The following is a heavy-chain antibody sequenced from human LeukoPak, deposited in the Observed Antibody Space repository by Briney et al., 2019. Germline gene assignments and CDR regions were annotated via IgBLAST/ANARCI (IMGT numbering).Heavy chain of an antibody. CDR2: INHSGST. D-gene: IGHD6-6*01. CDR3: ASESSDDAFDI. CDR1: GLTFSSHW. V-gene: IGHV4-34*08. Sequence: GSLRLSCAASGLTFSSHWMHWVRQPPGKGLEWIGEINHSGSTNYNPSLKSRVTISVDTSKNQFSLKLSSVTAADTAVYYCASESSDDAFDIWGQGTMVTVSS. J-gene: IGHJ3*02.